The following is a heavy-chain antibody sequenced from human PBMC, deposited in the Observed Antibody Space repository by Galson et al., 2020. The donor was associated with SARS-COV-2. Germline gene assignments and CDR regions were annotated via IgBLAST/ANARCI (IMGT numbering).Heavy chain of an antibody. V-gene: IGHV3-30*03. D-gene: IGHD3-16*02. CDR2: ISTDGNNK. CDR3: ARAGYSSTWTLGDAFDV. Sequence: GESLKISCAASGFTFSNFGMHWVRQAPGKGLEWVAVISTDGNNKYDADSVKGRFTISRDNSDNTLYLQMNSLRPEDTAVYFCARAGYSSTWTLGDAFDVWGHGTLVTVSS. J-gene: IGHJ3*01. CDR1: GFTFSNFG.